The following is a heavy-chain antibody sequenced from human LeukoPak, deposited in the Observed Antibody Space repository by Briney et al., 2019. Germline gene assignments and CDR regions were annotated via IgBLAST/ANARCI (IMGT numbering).Heavy chain of an antibody. J-gene: IGHJ4*02. V-gene: IGHV4-30-4*01. D-gene: IGHD2-2*01. CDR3: ASEVKSTRCVGY. CDR1: GGSFSGYY. CDR2: IYCSGST. Sequence: SETLSLTCAVSGGSFSGYYWSWIRRPPGKGLEWIGYIYCSGSTYYNPSLKSRVTISVDTSKNQFSLKLSSVTAADTAVYYCASEVKSTRCVGYWGQGTLVTVSS.